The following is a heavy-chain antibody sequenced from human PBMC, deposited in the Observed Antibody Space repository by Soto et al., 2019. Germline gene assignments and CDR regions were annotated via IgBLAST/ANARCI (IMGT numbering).Heavy chain of an antibody. CDR2: IYDSGST. Sequence: SETLSLTCTVSGGSISSGGYYWSWIRQHPXKGLEWIGYIYDSGSTYYNPSLKSRVTISVDTSKNQFSLKLSSVTAADTGVYYCARAPFMITFGGVIVDGNFDYWGQGTLVTVSS. CDR3: ARAPFMITFGGVIVDGNFDY. D-gene: IGHD3-16*02. J-gene: IGHJ4*02. V-gene: IGHV4-31*03. CDR1: GGSISSGGYY.